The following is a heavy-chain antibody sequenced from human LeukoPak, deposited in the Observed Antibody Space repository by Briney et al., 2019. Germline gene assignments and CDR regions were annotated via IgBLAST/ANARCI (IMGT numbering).Heavy chain of an antibody. V-gene: IGHV3-21*01. D-gene: IGHD1-26*01. Sequence: GGSLRLSCAASGFTFSSYSMNWVRQAPGKGLEWVSSISSSSSYIYYADSVKGRFTISRDNAKNSLYLQMNSLRAEDTAVYYCARERGPPYSGSRTPDYWGPGTLVTVSS. CDR1: GFTFSSYS. CDR3: ARERGPPYSGSRTPDY. J-gene: IGHJ4*02. CDR2: ISSSSSYI.